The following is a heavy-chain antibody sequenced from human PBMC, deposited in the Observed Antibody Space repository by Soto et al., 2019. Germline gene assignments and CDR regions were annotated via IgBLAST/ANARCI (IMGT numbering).Heavy chain of an antibody. V-gene: IGHV4-30-2*01. CDR2: IYHSGST. CDR1: GGSISSGGYS. D-gene: IGHD2-15*01. J-gene: IGHJ5*02. Sequence: SETLSLTCAVSGGSISSGGYSWSWIRQPPGKGLEWIGYIYHSGSTYYNPSLKSRVTISVDRSKNQFSLKLSSVTAADTAVHYCARGRVVVVVAATRYWFDPWGQGTLVTVSS. CDR3: ARGRVVVVVAATRYWFDP.